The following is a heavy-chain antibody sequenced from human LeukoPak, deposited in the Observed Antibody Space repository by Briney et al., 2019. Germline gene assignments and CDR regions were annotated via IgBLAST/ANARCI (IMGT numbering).Heavy chain of an antibody. D-gene: IGHD2-15*01. CDR1: GFTFSSYW. CDR2: IKQDGSEK. Sequence: GGSLRLSCAASGFTFSSYWMSRVRQAPGKGLEWVANIKQDGSEKYYVDSVKGRFTISRDNAKNSLYLQMNSLRAEDTAVYYCAREPTRYCSGGSCYADAFDIWGQGTMVTVSS. J-gene: IGHJ3*02. CDR3: AREPTRYCSGGSCYADAFDI. V-gene: IGHV3-7*01.